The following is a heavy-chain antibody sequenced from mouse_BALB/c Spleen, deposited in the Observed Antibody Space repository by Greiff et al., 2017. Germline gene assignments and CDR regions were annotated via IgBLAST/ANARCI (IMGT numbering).Heavy chain of an antibody. CDR3: ARGDYGSRTSAMDY. V-gene: IGHV1-63*02. D-gene: IGHD1-1*01. J-gene: IGHJ4*01. Sequence: VQLQQSGAELVRPGTSVKMSCKAAGYTFTNYWIGWVKHRPGHGLEWIGDIYPGGGYTNYNEKFKSKATLTVDKSSSTAYMQLSSLTSEDSAVYYCARGDYGSRTSAMDYWGQGTSVTVSS. CDR2: IYPGGGYT. CDR1: GYTFTNYW.